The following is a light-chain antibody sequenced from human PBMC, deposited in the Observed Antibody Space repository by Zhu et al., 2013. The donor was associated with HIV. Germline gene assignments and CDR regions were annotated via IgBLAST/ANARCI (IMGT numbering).Light chain of an antibody. CDR1: SSNIGSNY. CDR2: GNN. V-gene: IGLV1-47*01. J-gene: IGLJ2*01. Sequence: QSVLTQPPSASGTPGQRVTISCSGSSSNIGSNYVYWYQQLPGTAPKLLIYGNNQRPSRVPDRFSGSKSGTSASLAISGLRSEDEADYYCVAWDDSLGGVVIGGGTELTVL. CDR3: VAWDDSLGGVV.